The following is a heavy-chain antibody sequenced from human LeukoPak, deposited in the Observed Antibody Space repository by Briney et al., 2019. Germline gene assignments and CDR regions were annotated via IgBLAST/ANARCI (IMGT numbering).Heavy chain of an antibody. CDR3: ARDLVAAEGRDGYNYEGF. CDR1: GYTFTGSY. J-gene: IGHJ4*02. D-gene: IGHD5-24*01. Sequence: ASVKVSCKASGYTFTGSYMHWVRQAPGQGLEWMGRITPNSGGTNSAQKFQGRLTMTRDTSISTAYMELSSLRSDDTAVYYCARDLVAAEGRDGYNYEGFWGQGTLVTVSS. V-gene: IGHV1-2*06. CDR2: ITPNSGGT.